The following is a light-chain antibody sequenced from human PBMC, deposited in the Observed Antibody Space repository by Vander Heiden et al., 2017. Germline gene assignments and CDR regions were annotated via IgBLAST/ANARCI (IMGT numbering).Light chain of an antibody. CDR1: QDISIW. V-gene: IGKV1D-12*01. CDR3: QQSNTFPALT. J-gene: IGKJ4*01. CDR2: AAS. Sequence: DIQMRQSPLSLSAPVGDRVTITCRASQDISIWVAWYQQKPGKAPKLLIYAASIWASGVPSRFSGSASGTDFTLTISSLQPEDFATYYCQQSNTFPALTFGGGTKVDIK.